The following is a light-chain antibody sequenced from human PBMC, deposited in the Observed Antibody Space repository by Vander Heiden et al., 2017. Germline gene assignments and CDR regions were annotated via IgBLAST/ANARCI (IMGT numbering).Light chain of an antibody. CDR3: QQYKNWWT. CDR1: QSVSSN. CDR2: GAS. V-gene: IGKV3-15*01. Sequence: ELLITQSPATLSVSPGERTTLSCTASQSVSSNLAWYQQKPGQAPRLLIYGASTRATGIPARCSGSGSGTEFTLIISSLQYVDVAVYYCQQYKNWWTFGQGTKVEIK. J-gene: IGKJ1*01.